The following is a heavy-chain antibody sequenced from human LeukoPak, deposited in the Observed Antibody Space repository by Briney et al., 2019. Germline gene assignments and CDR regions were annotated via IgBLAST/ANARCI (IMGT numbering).Heavy chain of an antibody. Sequence: GGSLRISCAASGFRFSSYSMNWVRQAPGKGLEWVSFISSSSSYIYYADSVKGRFTISRDNAKDSLFLQMNSLRVEDTAVYYCARDSGAYFDRKHFGYWGQGTLVTVSS. CDR3: ARDSGAYFDRKHFGY. CDR2: ISSSSSYI. V-gene: IGHV3-21*01. CDR1: GFRFSSYS. D-gene: IGHD3-9*01. J-gene: IGHJ4*02.